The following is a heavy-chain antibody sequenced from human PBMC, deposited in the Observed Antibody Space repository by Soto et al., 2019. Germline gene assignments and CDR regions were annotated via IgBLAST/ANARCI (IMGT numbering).Heavy chain of an antibody. CDR1: GFTFDDYA. CDR3: AKDRGLGLSFYFDY. J-gene: IGHJ4*02. Sequence: EVQLVESGGGLVQPGRSLRLSCAASGFTFDDYAMHWVRQAPGKGLEWGSGISWNSGSIGYADSVKGRFTISRDNAKNSLYLQMNSLRAEDTALYYCAKDRGLGLSFYFDYWGQGTLVTVSS. V-gene: IGHV3-9*01. D-gene: IGHD6-19*01. CDR2: ISWNSGSI.